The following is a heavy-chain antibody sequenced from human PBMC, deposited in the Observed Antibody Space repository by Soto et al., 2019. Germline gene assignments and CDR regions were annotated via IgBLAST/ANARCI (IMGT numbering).Heavy chain of an antibody. CDR3: ARRYGYSFDY. Sequence: QVQLQESGPGLVKPSETLSLTCTVSGGSISSYYWSWIRQPPGKGLEWIGYIYYSGSTNYNPSLKSRVTTSVDPSKNQFSLKLSSATAADTAVYYCARRYGYSFDYWGQGTLVTVSS. CDR2: IYYSGST. V-gene: IGHV4-59*08. D-gene: IGHD1-1*01. CDR1: GGSISSYY. J-gene: IGHJ4*02.